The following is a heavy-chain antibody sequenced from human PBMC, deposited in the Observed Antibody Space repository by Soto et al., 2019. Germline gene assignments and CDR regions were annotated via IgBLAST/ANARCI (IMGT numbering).Heavy chain of an antibody. V-gene: IGHV4-4*02. Sequence: QVQLQESGPGLVKPSGTLSLTCAVSSGSISTNNWWHWVRQPPGKGLEWIGEIFHSGSTNYSPSLKSRVTMSVDIFKNQFSLTLSSVTAADTAVYYCARERGTGTYQVFDYWGQGTLVTVSS. CDR2: IFHSGST. D-gene: IGHD1-26*01. CDR1: SGSISTNNW. CDR3: ARERGTGTYQVFDY. J-gene: IGHJ4*02.